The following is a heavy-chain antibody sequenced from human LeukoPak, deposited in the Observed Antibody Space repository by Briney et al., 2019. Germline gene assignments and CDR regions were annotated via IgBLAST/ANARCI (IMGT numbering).Heavy chain of an antibody. J-gene: IGHJ4*02. Sequence: ASVKVSCKASGYTFTSYAMYWVRQAPGQGLEWMGWINTNTGNPTYAQGFTGRFVFSLDTSVSTAYLQISSLKAEDTAVYYCAREEKKWLRRRGYFDYWGQGTLVTVSS. D-gene: IGHD5-12*01. CDR2: INTNTGNP. CDR3: AREEKKWLRRRGYFDY. V-gene: IGHV7-4-1*02. CDR1: GYTFTSYA.